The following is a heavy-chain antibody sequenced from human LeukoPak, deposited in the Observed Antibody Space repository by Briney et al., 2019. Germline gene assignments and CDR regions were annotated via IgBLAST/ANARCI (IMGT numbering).Heavy chain of an antibody. CDR1: GFTFSDAY. CDR2: VRNRPHSYTT. Sequence: GGSLRLSCAASGFTFSDAYMDWVRQAPGKGLGWVGRVRNRPHSYTTDYAASVKGRFTISRDDSKNSLYLQMSSLKTEDTAVYYCTRVRHGDYFDPWGQGTLVTVSS. CDR3: TRVRHGDYFDP. J-gene: IGHJ4*02. V-gene: IGHV3-72*01. D-gene: IGHD4-17*01.